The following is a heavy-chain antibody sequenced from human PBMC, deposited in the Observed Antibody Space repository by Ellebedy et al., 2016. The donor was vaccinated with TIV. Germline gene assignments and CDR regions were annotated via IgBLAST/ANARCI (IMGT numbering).Heavy chain of an antibody. D-gene: IGHD6-25*01. V-gene: IGHV3-7*01. Sequence: GGSLRLSXAASGFTFRTYWMNWVRQAPGKRLKWVANMDQDGSHIYYVHSVKGRFTISRDNAKNSLYLQLNGLTTDDTAVYYCARGAARGIYYYYGMDVWGQGTTVTVSS. CDR3: ARGAARGIYYYYGMDV. CDR2: MDQDGSHI. CDR1: GFTFRTYW. J-gene: IGHJ6*02.